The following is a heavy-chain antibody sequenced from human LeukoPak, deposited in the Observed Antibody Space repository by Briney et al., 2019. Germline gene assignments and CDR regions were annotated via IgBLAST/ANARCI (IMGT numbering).Heavy chain of an antibody. J-gene: IGHJ3*02. D-gene: IGHD3-10*01. Sequence: SGTLSLTCTVSGGSISSYYWGWIRQPPGKGLEWIGNIFYRGGTYYSPSLKSRVTISLDTSRNQFSLNLNSVTAADTAVYYCAKSNGYGLVDIWGQGTMVTVSS. CDR1: GGSISSYY. CDR2: IFYRGGT. CDR3: AKSNGYGLVDI. V-gene: IGHV4-59*12.